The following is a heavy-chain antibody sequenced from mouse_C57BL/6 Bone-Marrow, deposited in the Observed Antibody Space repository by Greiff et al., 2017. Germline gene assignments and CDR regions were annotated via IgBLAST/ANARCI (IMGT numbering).Heavy chain of an antibody. CDR3: ARDYGSSYWYFDV. D-gene: IGHD1-1*01. J-gene: IGHJ1*03. CDR2: IYPRDGST. CDR1: GYTFTSYD. Sequence: QVQLQQSGPELVKPGASVKLSCKASGYTFTSYDINWVKQRPGQGLEWIGWIYPRDGSTKYNEKFKDKATLTVDTSSSTAYMQLHSLTSEDSAVDFCARDYGSSYWYFDVWGTGTTVTVSS. V-gene: IGHV1-85*01.